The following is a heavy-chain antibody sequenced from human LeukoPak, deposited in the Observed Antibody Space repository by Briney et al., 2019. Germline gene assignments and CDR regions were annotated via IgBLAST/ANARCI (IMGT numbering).Heavy chain of an antibody. CDR1: GYTFTGHY. CDR2: INPNSAGT. D-gene: IGHD1-26*01. Sequence: ASVKVSCKASGYTFTGHYIHWVRQAPGQGLEWMGWINPNSAGTHYAQKLQGRVTMTTDTSTSTAYMELRSLRSDDTAVYYCAREGPYSGNYYEDYWGQGTLVTVSS. J-gene: IGHJ4*02. CDR3: AREGPYSGNYYEDY. V-gene: IGHV1-2*02.